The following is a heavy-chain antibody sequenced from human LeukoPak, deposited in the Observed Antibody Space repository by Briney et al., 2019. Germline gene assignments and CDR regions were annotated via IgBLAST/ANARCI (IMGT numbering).Heavy chain of an antibody. J-gene: IGHJ4*02. D-gene: IGHD3-3*01. CDR3: AKVPRNFGVVIYYFDY. Sequence: GGSLRLSCAASGFTFSRYAMSWVRQAPGKGVEWVSAISSSGGTTYYADSVKCRFTISRDNSKNTLYLQMDSLRAEDTAVYYCAKVPRNFGVVIYYFDYWGQGTLVTVSS. CDR1: GFTFSRYA. V-gene: IGHV3-23*01. CDR2: ISSSGGTT.